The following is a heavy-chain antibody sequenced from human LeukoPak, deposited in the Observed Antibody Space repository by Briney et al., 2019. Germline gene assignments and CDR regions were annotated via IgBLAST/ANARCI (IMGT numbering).Heavy chain of an antibody. Sequence: SETLSLTCTVSGGSISSYYWSWIRQPPGKGLEWIGYIYYSGSTNYNPSLKSRVTISVDTSKNQFSLKLSSVTAADTAVYYCARADYGDYVDAFDIWGQGPMVTVSS. D-gene: IGHD4-17*01. J-gene: IGHJ3*02. CDR3: ARADYGDYVDAFDI. CDR1: GGSISSYY. V-gene: IGHV4-59*01. CDR2: IYYSGST.